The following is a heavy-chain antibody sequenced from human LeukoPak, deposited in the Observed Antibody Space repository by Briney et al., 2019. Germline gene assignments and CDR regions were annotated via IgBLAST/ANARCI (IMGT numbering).Heavy chain of an antibody. CDR1: GYTFTSYG. Sequence: ASVKVSCKASGYTFTSYGISWVRQAPGQGLGWMGWISPYNSNTYYAQNLQGRVTMTTDTSTSTTYMELRSLRSDDTAVYYCARDLKRGYSSGRYSWGTGSSNDFWGQGTLVTVSS. CDR3: ARDLKRGYSSGRYSWGTGSSNDF. D-gene: IGHD6-19*01. V-gene: IGHV1-18*01. CDR2: ISPYNSNT. J-gene: IGHJ4*02.